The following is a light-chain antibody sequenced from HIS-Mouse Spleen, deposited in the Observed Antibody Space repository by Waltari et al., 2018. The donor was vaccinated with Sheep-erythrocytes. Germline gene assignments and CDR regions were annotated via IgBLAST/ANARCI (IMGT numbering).Light chain of an antibody. CDR1: SSDVGGYNY. Sequence: QSALTQPRSVSGSPGQSVTISCTGTSSDVGGYNYVSWYQQHPGKAPKLMTYDVSKRPAGVPYRFSGSKSGNTASLTISGLQAEDEADYYCCSYAGSYNHVFATGTKVTVL. CDR3: CSYAGSYNHV. CDR2: DVS. J-gene: IGLJ1*01. V-gene: IGLV2-11*01.